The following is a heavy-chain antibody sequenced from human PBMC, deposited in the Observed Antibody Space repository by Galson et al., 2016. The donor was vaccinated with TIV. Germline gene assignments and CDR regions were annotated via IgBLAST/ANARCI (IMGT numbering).Heavy chain of an antibody. CDR1: GFTFSDYF. CDR3: VGGANSAEK. V-gene: IGHV3-11*04. Sequence: SLRLSCAASGFTFSDYFMIWIRQTPEEGLEWVSHISGSGSTIYYADSVRGRLSISRDNAKNSLTLHMNSLRAEDTAVYYCVGGANSAEKWGLGTQVTVSS. D-gene: IGHD4/OR15-4a*01. J-gene: IGHJ4*02. CDR2: ISGSGSTI.